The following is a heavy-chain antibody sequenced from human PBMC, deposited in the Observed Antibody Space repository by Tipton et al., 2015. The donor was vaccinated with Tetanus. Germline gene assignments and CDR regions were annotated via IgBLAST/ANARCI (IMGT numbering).Heavy chain of an antibody. V-gene: IGHV3-23*01. Sequence: SLRLSCAASGFTFSNYAMAWVRQAQGKGLEWVSGISVRGSHTYYADPVKGRFSISRDNSKNTVYLQMNSLRDEDTAVYYCAKDPASRGWFDPWGQGTLVSVSS. J-gene: IGHJ5*02. CDR2: ISVRGSHT. CDR1: GFTFSNYA. CDR3: AKDPASRGWFDP.